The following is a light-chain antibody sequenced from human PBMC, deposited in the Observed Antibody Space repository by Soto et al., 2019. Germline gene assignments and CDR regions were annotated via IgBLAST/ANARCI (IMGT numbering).Light chain of an antibody. V-gene: IGLV2-14*01. Sequence: QSALTQPASVSGSPGQSITISCTGTSSDVDGYKYVSWYQQHPGKAPKLMIYEVNNRPSGVSIRFSGSKSGNTASLTISGLQAEDEADYYCSSYISSSTSVVFGGGTKLTVL. CDR1: SSDVDGYKY. CDR3: SSYISSSTSVV. J-gene: IGLJ2*01. CDR2: EVN.